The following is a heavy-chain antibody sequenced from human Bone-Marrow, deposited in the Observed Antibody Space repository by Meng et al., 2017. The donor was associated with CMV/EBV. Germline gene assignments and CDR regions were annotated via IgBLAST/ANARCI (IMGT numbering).Heavy chain of an antibody. CDR2: IYHSGST. Sequence: SETLSLTCAVSGGSISSSNWWSWVRQPPGKGLEWIGEIYHSGSTNYNPSLKSRVTISVDKSKNQFSLKLSSVTAADTAVYYCARVTGVVVPAASWYYYYGMDVWGQGTTVTVSS. CDR3: ARVTGVVVPAASWYYYYGMDV. CDR1: GGSISSSNW. D-gene: IGHD2-2*01. V-gene: IGHV4-4*02. J-gene: IGHJ6*02.